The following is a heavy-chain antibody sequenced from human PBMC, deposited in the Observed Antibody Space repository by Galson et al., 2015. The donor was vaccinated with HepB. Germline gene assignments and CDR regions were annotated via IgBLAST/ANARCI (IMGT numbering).Heavy chain of an antibody. J-gene: IGHJ6*02. CDR2: ISSSSSYI. D-gene: IGHD2-15*01. Sequence: SLRLSCAASGFTFSSYSMNWVRQAPGKGLEWVSSISSSSSYIYYADSVKGRFTISRDNAKNSLYLQMNSLRAEDTAVYYCARDVPPGDDIVVVVAATTYYYGMDVWGQGTTVTVSS. CDR3: ARDVPPGDDIVVVVAATTYYYGMDV. V-gene: IGHV3-21*01. CDR1: GFTFSSYS.